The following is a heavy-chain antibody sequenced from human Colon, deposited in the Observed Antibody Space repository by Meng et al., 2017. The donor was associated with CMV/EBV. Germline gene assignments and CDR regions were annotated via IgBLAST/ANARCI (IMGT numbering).Heavy chain of an antibody. V-gene: IGHV6-1*01. CDR1: GDSVSRDSAA. J-gene: IGHJ4*02. CDR3: VREGVAGYHYFDY. D-gene: IGHD6-19*01. Sequence: QVQLQQSGSGLVKPSPTVSRTGVICGDSVSRDSAAWIWIRQSPSRGLEWLGRTYYRSKWFTDYAVSVKSRITINPDTSKNQVSLLLKSMTPEDTAMYYCVREGVAGYHYFDYCGQGTLVTVAS. CDR2: TYYRSKWFT.